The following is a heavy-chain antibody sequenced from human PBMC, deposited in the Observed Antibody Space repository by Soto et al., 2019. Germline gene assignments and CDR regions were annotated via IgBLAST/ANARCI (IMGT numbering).Heavy chain of an antibody. Sequence: PSETLSLTCAVYGGSFSGYYWSWICQPPGKGLEWIGEINHSGSTNYNPSLKSRVTISVDTSKNQFSLKMRSLTAADTAVYYCARQYGSGSYYWFDPWGQGTLVTVSS. CDR1: GGSFSGYY. V-gene: IGHV4-34*01. CDR3: ARQYGSGSYYWFDP. CDR2: INHSGST. J-gene: IGHJ5*02. D-gene: IGHD3-10*01.